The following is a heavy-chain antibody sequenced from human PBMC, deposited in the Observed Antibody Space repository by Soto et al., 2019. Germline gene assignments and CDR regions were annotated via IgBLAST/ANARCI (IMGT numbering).Heavy chain of an antibody. CDR2: IYYSGST. V-gene: IGHV4-30-4*01. J-gene: IGHJ6*04. CDR3: ARDPYDFLSMDV. CDR1: GGSISSGDYY. D-gene: IGHD3-9*01. Sequence: SETLSLTCTVSGGSISSGDYYWSWIRQPPGKGLEWIGYIYYSGSTYYNPSLKSRVTISVDTSKSQFSLKLSSVTAADTAVYYCARDPYDFLSMDVWGKGITVTVSS.